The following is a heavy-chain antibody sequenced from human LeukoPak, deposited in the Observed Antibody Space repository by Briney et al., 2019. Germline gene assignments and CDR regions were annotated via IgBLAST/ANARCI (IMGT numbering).Heavy chain of an antibody. CDR1: GGSISSYY. D-gene: IGHD6-19*01. V-gene: IGHV4-59*01. Sequence: SSETLSLTCSVSGGSISSYYWIWIRQPPGKGLEWIGYIYFSGTTNYNPSLESRLTMSVDTSKNQFSLKLNSVTAADTAVYYCAREAKAVTGRGGYFDYWGQGALVTVSS. CDR2: IYFSGTT. CDR3: AREAKAVTGRGGYFDY. J-gene: IGHJ4*02.